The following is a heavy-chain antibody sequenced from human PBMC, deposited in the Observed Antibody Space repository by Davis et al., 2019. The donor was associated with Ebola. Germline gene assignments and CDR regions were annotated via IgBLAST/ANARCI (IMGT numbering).Heavy chain of an antibody. CDR3: ARGLEYYDFWSGYYTDYFDY. CDR2: IYYSGST. Sequence: SETLSLTCTVSGGSISSYYWSWIRQPPGKGLEWIGYIYYSGSTNYNPSLKSRVTISVDTSKNQFSLKLSSVTAADTAVYYCARGLEYYDFWSGYYTDYFDYWGQGTLVTVSS. V-gene: IGHV4-59*12. J-gene: IGHJ4*02. CDR1: GGSISSYY. D-gene: IGHD3-3*01.